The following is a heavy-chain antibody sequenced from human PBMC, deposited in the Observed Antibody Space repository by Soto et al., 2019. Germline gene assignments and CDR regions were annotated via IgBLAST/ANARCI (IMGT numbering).Heavy chain of an antibody. CDR2: IDWDDDK. CDR1: GFSLSTSGVG. J-gene: IGHJ5*02. Sequence: SGPTLVNPTQTLTLPCTFSGFSLSTSGVGGGCIRQPPGKALEWLALIDWDDDKRYSPSLKSRLTITKGTSKNQVVLTMTNMDPVDTATYYCAHSLIGYYYDSSGSNWFDPWGQ. D-gene: IGHD3-22*01. CDR3: AHSLIGYYYDSSGSNWFDP. V-gene: IGHV2-5*02.